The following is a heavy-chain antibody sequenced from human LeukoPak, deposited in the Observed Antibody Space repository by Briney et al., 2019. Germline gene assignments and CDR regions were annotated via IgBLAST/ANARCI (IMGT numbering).Heavy chain of an antibody. V-gene: IGHV4-59*01. CDR2: IYYSGST. Sequence: PSETLSLTCTVSGGSISSYYWSWIRQPPGMGLEWIGYIYYSGSTNYNPSLKSRVTISVDTSKNQFSLKLSSVTAADTAVYYCARAGDSSGYYYYYMDVWGKGTTVTVSS. CDR1: GGSISSYY. CDR3: ARAGDSSGYYYYYMDV. D-gene: IGHD3-22*01. J-gene: IGHJ6*03.